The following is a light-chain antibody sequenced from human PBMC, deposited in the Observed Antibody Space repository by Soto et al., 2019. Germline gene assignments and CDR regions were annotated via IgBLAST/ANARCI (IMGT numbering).Light chain of an antibody. V-gene: IGKV3-20*01. CDR1: QSVRGY. J-gene: IGKJ5*01. Sequence: PGERATLSCIASQSVRGYLAWYQQKPGQAPRLLMYDASNRASGIPARFSGSGSGTDFTLIINRLEPEDVAIYYCQQYGGSPRITFGQGTRLEIK. CDR3: QQYGGSPRIT. CDR2: DAS.